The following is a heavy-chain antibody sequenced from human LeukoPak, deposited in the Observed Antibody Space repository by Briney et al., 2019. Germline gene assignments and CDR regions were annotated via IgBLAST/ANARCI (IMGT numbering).Heavy chain of an antibody. D-gene: IGHD6-19*01. J-gene: IGHJ4*02. Sequence: PSETLSLTCTASGCSISSYYWSWIRQPAGKGLEWIGCIYTSGSTNYNPSLTRRVSMSVDTSKNQFSLTRSSVTGADTAVYYCAREVAVANFDWWGQGTLVTVSS. CDR2: IYTSGST. CDR3: AREVAVANFDW. CDR1: GCSISSYY. V-gene: IGHV4-4*07.